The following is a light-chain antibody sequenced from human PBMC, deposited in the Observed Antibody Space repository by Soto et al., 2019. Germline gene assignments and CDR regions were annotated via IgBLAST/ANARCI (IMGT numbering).Light chain of an antibody. Sequence: QSVLTQPPSASGSPGQPVAISCTGTSSDVGGYNYVSWYQQHPGKAPKLMIYEVNKRPSGVPDRFSGSKSGNTASLTVSGLQDEDEHDYYCSSYAGSSNVFGTGTKVTVL. CDR3: SSYAGSSNV. CDR1: SSDVGGYNY. CDR2: EVN. V-gene: IGLV2-8*01. J-gene: IGLJ1*01.